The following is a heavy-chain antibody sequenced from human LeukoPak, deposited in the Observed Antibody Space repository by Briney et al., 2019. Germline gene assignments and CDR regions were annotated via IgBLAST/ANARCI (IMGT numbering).Heavy chain of an antibody. V-gene: IGHV4-30-4*01. Sequence: SETLSLTCTVSGGSISSGDYYWSWIRQPPGKGLEWIGYIYYSGSTYYNPSLKSRVTISVDTSKNQFSLKLSSVTAADTAVYYCARTASGYDSREAFDIWGQGTMVTVSS. D-gene: IGHD5-12*01. CDR1: GGSISSGDYY. CDR2: IYYSGST. J-gene: IGHJ3*02. CDR3: ARTASGYDSREAFDI.